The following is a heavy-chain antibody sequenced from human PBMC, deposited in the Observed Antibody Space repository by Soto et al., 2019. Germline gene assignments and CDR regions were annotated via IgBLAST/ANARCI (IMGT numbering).Heavy chain of an antibody. V-gene: IGHV1-18*01. J-gene: IGHJ6*02. D-gene: IGHD2-21*02. CDR2: IRAYNGNT. CDR3: APTYCGGDCYHYYYYGMDV. Sequence: CNASRYTFTSSGISRKRQAPGQPLGWMGRIRAYNGNTNSAQKFQGRVTITADESTSTAYMELSSLRSEDTAVYYCAPTYCGGDCYHYYYYGMDVWGQGTTVTVSS. CDR1: RYTFTSSG.